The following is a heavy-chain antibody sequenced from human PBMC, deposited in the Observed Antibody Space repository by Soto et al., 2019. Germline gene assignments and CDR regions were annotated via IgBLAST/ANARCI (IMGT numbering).Heavy chain of an antibody. CDR2: VNPSGGST. CDR1: GYIFTAYS. Sequence: QVQLVQSGAEVKKPGASVKVSCKASGYIFTAYSMHWVRQAPGQRIEWKGVVNPSGGSTNYAQKFRGRITMTRDTYTSTVYRDLSSLTSEDPAVYYCAREENCSDGVCYSEYFQRWGQGTLVTVSS. V-gene: IGHV1-46*01. D-gene: IGHD2-15*01. J-gene: IGHJ1*01. CDR3: AREENCSDGVCYSEYFQR.